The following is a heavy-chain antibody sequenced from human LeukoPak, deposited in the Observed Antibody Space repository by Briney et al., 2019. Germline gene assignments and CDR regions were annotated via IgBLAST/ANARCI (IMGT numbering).Heavy chain of an antibody. V-gene: IGHV3-49*03. CDR1: GFTFGDYA. Sequence: TGGSLRLSCTASGFTFGDYAMRWFRQAPGKGLEWVGFIRSKAYGGTTEYAASVKGRFIISRDDSKSIAYLQMNSLKTEDTAVYYCTRVPPRVGATLWFDPWGQGTLVTVSS. CDR3: TRVPPRVGATLWFDP. J-gene: IGHJ5*02. D-gene: IGHD1-26*01. CDR2: IRSKAYGGTT.